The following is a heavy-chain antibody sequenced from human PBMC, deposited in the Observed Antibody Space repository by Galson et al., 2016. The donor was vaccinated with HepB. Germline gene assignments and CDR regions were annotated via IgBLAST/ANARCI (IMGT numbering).Heavy chain of an antibody. CDR3: TREGDFWYNWFDS. Sequence: SLRLSCAASGFTFGDYAMSWFRQAPGKGLEWVGFIRSKAYDGTTEYAASVKGRFTISRDDSKSIAYLQMNSLKTEDPAVYYCTREGDFWYNWFDSWGQGTLVTVSS. D-gene: IGHD2-21*02. CDR1: GFTFGDYA. V-gene: IGHV3-49*03. J-gene: IGHJ5*01. CDR2: IRSKAYDGTT.